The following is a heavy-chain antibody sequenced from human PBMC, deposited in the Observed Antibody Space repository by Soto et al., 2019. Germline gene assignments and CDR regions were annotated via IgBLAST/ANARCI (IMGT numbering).Heavy chain of an antibody. D-gene: IGHD6-19*01. J-gene: IGHJ4*02. CDR3: AGRIAVAGTGRVYFDY. CDR1: GGTFSSYA. Sequence: QVNLVQSGAAVKKPGSSLKVSCQASGGTFSSYAISWVRQAPGKGLEWMGGNIPIFGTANYAQKLQGRVTITADESTSPAYMELSSLRSEDTAVDYCAGRIAVAGTGRVYFDYWGQGTLVTVSS. CDR2: NIPIFGTA. V-gene: IGHV1-69*01.